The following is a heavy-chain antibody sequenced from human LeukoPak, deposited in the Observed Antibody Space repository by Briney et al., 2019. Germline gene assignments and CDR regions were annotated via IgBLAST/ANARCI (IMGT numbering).Heavy chain of an antibody. CDR3: ARDRAEGAHYYDSSGYYYGAFDI. J-gene: IGHJ3*02. CDR1: GYTFTSYA. CDR2: INAGNGNT. V-gene: IGHV1-3*01. Sequence: GASVKASCKASGYTFTSYAMHWVRQAPGQRLEWMGWINAGNGNTKYSQKFQGRVTITRDTSASTAYMELSSLRSEDTAVYYCARDRAEGAHYYDSSGYYYGAFDIWGQGTMVTVTS. D-gene: IGHD3-22*01.